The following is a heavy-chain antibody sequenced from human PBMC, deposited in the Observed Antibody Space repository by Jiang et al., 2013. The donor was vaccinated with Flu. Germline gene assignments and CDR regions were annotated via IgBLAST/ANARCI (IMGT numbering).Heavy chain of an antibody. J-gene: IGHJ4*02. V-gene: IGHV6-1*01. Sequence: SQTLSLTCTISGDNVSSNRAAWSWVRQSPSRGLEWLGRTYYRSTWYTDYLSSVKSRINIHADTSKNQISLQLSTVTPEDTAVYYCTRDEAAATFDYWGQGTL. CDR3: TRDEAAATFDY. CDR2: TYYRSTWYT. CDR1: GDNVSSNRAA. D-gene: IGHD2-15*01.